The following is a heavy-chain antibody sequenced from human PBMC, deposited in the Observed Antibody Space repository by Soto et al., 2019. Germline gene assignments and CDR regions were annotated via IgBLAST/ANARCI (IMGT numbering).Heavy chain of an antibody. Sequence: KQSQTLSLTCAISGDSVSSNSAAWNWIRQSPSRGLEWLGRTYYRSKWYNDYAVSVKSRITINPDTSKNQFSLQLNSVTPEATSVYYCARGRIMIAFGGVIVNDAFDIWGQGTMVTVSS. J-gene: IGHJ3*02. CDR2: TYYRSKWYN. V-gene: IGHV6-1*01. CDR1: GDSVSSNSAA. D-gene: IGHD3-16*02. CDR3: ARGRIMIAFGGVIVNDAFDI.